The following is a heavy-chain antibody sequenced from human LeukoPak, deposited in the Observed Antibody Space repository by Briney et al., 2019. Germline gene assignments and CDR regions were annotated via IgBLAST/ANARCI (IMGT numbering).Heavy chain of an antibody. Sequence: SETLSLTCTVSGGSISSYYWSWIRQPPGKGLEWIGYIYYSGSTNYNPSLKSRVTISVDTSKNQFSLNLSSATAADTAVYYCARVAYSSSWSWGQGILVTVSS. D-gene: IGHD6-13*01. CDR2: IYYSGST. CDR1: GGSISSYY. J-gene: IGHJ5*02. V-gene: IGHV4-59*01. CDR3: ARVAYSSSWS.